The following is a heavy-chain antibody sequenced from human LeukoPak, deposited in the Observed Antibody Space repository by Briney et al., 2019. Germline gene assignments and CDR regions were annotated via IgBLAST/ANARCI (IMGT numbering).Heavy chain of an antibody. Sequence: YYSGHTNLHPSLNHRVTISVDPSKNPFSLRLSSLTAADTAVYFCSRYCITIVRGGKYYFDSWGQGTLVTVSS. D-gene: IGHD3-10*01. J-gene: IGHJ4*02. V-gene: IGHV4-59*08. CDR3: SRYCITIVRGGKYYFDS. CDR2: YYSGHT.